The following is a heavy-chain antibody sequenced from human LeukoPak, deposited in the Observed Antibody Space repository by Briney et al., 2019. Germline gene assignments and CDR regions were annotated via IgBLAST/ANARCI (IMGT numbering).Heavy chain of an antibody. CDR2: IYTSGST. J-gene: IGHJ4*02. V-gene: IGHV4-4*07. Sequence: SETLSLTCTVSGGSISSYYWSWIRQPAGKGLEWIGRIYTSGSTNYNPSLKSRVTISVDTSKNQFSLKLSSVTAADTAVYYCARERRSGTYYYFDYWGQGTLVTVSS. CDR1: GGSISSYY. D-gene: IGHD1-26*01. CDR3: ARERRSGTYYYFDY.